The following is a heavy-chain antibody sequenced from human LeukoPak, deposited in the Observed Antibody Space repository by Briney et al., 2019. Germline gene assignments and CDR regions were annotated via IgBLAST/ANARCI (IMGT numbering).Heavy chain of an antibody. CDR2: IYYSGST. CDR3: ARDRTMVRGVRGYYFDY. V-gene: IGHV4-39*02. J-gene: IGHJ4*02. Sequence: SETLSLTCTVSGGSISSSSYYWGWIRQPPGKGLEWIGSIYYSGSTYYNPSLKSRVTISVDTSKNQFSLKLSSVTAADTAVYYCARDRTMVRGVRGYYFDYWGQGTLVTVSS. D-gene: IGHD3-10*01. CDR1: GGSISSSSYY.